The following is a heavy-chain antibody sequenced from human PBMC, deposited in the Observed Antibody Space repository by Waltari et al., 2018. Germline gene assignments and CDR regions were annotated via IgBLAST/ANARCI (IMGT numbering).Heavy chain of an antibody. Sequence: EEQLVESGGGLVQPGGSLRLSCAASGFTFSSYEMNWVRQAPGKGLEWVSYISSSGSTIYYADSVKGRFTISRDNAKNSLYLQMNSLRAEDTAVYYCARDEISGSYSGYYYYYMDVWGKGTTVTVSS. CDR1: GFTFSSYE. CDR2: ISSSGSTI. V-gene: IGHV3-48*03. CDR3: ARDEISGSYSGYYYYYMDV. D-gene: IGHD1-26*01. J-gene: IGHJ6*03.